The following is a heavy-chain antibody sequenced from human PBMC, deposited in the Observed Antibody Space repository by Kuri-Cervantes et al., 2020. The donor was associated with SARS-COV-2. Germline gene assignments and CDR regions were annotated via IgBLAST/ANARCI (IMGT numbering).Heavy chain of an antibody. CDR1: GFTFSSDE. J-gene: IGHJ6*02. CDR3: ARHGGGQLYYYFGTDV. CDR2: IYPGDSDT. V-gene: IGHV5-51*01. Sequence: GESLKISCAASGFTFSSDEMNWVRVRQPPGKGLEWMGTIYPGDSDTRYSPSFHGQVTISADKTISTAYLHWSSLKASDTAIYYCARHGGGQLYYYFGTDVWGQGTTVTVSS. D-gene: IGHD4-23*01.